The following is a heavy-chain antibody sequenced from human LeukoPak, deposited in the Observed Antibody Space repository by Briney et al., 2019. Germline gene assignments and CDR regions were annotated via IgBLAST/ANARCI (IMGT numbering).Heavy chain of an antibody. Sequence: SETLSLTCTVSGGSISSYYWSWIRQPPGKGLEWIGYIYYSGSTNYNPSLKSRVTISVDTSKNHFSLKLSSVTAADTAVYYCARQNDCGDYWFDYWGQGTLVTVSS. V-gene: IGHV4-59*08. CDR2: IYYSGST. D-gene: IGHD4-17*01. CDR3: ARQNDCGDYWFDY. J-gene: IGHJ4*02. CDR1: GGSISSYY.